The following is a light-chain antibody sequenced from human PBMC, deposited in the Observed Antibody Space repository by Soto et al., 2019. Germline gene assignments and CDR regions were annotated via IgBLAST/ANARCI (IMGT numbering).Light chain of an antibody. J-gene: IGKJ4*01. V-gene: IGKV2-28*01. CDR1: QSLLHSNGYKY. CDR2: LGS. CDR3: MQALQTPLT. Sequence: DIVMTQAPLSLPVTPGEPASISCRSSQSLLHSNGYKYLNWYLQKAGQSPQLLIYLGSNRAPGVPDRFSGSGSGTDFTLKISRVEAEDVGVYYCMQALQTPLTFGGGTKVDIK.